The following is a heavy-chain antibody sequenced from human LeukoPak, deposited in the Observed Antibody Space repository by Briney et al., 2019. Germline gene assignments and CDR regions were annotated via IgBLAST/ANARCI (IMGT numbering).Heavy chain of an antibody. V-gene: IGHV3-74*01. D-gene: IGHD3-16*01. CDR3: ATDDYRGLGY. J-gene: IGHJ4*02. CDR1: GLTFSNYY. CDR2: IIQDGSVT. Sequence: PGGSLRLSCVTSGLTFSNYYMHWVRHVAGEGMVWVSHIIQDGSVTSYADSVKGRFTISRDNAKNTVYLQLNNLRPEDTAVYYCATDDYRGLGYWGRGTLVTVSS.